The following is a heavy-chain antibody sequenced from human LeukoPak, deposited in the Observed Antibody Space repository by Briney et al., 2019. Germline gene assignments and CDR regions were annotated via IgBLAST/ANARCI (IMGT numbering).Heavy chain of an antibody. CDR3: ARDRGSSPDYYFDY. V-gene: IGHV4-59*01. D-gene: IGHD6-13*01. CDR2: IYYSGST. J-gene: IGHJ4*02. Sequence: SETLSLTCTVSGGSISSYYWSWIRQPPGKGLEWIGYIYYSGSTNYNPSLKSRVTISVDTSKNQFSLKLSSVTAADTAVYYCARDRGSSPDYYFDYWGQGTLVTVSS. CDR1: GGSISSYY.